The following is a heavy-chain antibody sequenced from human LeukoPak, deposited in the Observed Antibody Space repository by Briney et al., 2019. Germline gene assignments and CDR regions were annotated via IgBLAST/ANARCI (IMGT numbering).Heavy chain of an antibody. V-gene: IGHV3-23*01. CDR3: ARADYDYVWGSYRDTYYFDY. CDR2: ISPSGGST. CDR1: GFTFSNYA. Sequence: GGSLRLSCAASGFTFSNYAMSWVRQAPGKGLEWVSTISPSGGSTHYEDSVKGRFTISRDTSKNTLYLQMNSLRAEDTAVYYCARADYDYVWGSYRDTYYFDYWGQGTLVTVSS. D-gene: IGHD3-16*02. J-gene: IGHJ4*02.